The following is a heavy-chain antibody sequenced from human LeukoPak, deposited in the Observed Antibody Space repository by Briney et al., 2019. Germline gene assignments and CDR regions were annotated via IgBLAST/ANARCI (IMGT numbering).Heavy chain of an antibody. V-gene: IGHV1-2*02. J-gene: IGHJ5*02. D-gene: IGHD6-13*01. CDR3: ARDSSSWYEYLNWFDP. Sequence: EASVKVSCKASGYTFTGYYIHWVRQAPGQGLEWMGWINPNSGGTNYAQKFQGRVTMTRDTSISTAYMELSRLRSDDTAVYYCARDSSSWYEYLNWFDPWGQGTLVTVSS. CDR2: INPNSGGT. CDR1: GYTFTGYY.